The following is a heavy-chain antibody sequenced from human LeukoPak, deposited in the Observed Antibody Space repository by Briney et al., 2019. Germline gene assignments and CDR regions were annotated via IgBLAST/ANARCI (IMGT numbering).Heavy chain of an antibody. J-gene: IGHJ6*03. Sequence: PGGSLRLSCAASGFTFSSYSMNWVRQAPGKGLEWVSSISSSSSYIYYADSVKGRFTISRDNAKNSLYLQMNSLRAEDTAVYYCARSYYDYVWGSYRYAYYMDVWGKGTTVTISS. CDR1: GFTFSSYS. CDR2: ISSSSSYI. CDR3: ARSYYDYVWGSYRYAYYMDV. D-gene: IGHD3-16*02. V-gene: IGHV3-21*01.